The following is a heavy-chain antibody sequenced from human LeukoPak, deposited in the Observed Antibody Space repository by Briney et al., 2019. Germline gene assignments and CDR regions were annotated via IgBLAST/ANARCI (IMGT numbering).Heavy chain of an antibody. V-gene: IGHV4-38-2*02. Sequence: SETLSLTCTVSGYSISSGYYWGWIRQPPGKGLEWIGSIYHSGSTYYNPSLKSRVTISVDTSKNQFSLKLSSVTAADTAVYYCAVRPGTPGDYWGQGTLVTVSS. CDR1: GYSISSGYY. CDR2: IYHSGST. J-gene: IGHJ4*02. CDR3: AVRPGTPGDY. D-gene: IGHD3-10*01.